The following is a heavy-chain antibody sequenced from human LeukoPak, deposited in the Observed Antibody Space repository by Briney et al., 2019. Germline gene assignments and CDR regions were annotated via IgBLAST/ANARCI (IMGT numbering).Heavy chain of an antibody. Sequence: PSETLSLTCTVSGGSISSSSYYWGWIRQPPGKGLEWIGRISTSGSTNYNPSLKSRLTMSVDTSENQFSLNLSTVTAADTAVYYCARENVAVAGRGNDFWGQGTLVTVSS. D-gene: IGHD6-19*01. CDR1: GGSISSSSYY. V-gene: IGHV4-39*07. CDR2: ISTSGST. CDR3: ARENVAVAGRGNDF. J-gene: IGHJ4*02.